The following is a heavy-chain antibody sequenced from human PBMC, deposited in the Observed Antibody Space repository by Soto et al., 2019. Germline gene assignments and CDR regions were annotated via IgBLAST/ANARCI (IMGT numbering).Heavy chain of an antibody. J-gene: IGHJ6*02. CDR1: GFTFSSYA. V-gene: IGHV3-23*01. D-gene: IGHD3-10*01. CDR3: AKEGRGITMVRGVIIVPFDYYYGMDV. Sequence: EVQLLESGGGLVQPGGSLRLSCAASGFTFSSYAMSWVRQAPGKGLEWVSAISGSGGSTYYADSVKGRFTISRDNSKNTLYLQRNSMGAEDTAVYYCAKEGRGITMVRGVIIVPFDYYYGMDVWGQGTTVTVSS. CDR2: ISGSGGST.